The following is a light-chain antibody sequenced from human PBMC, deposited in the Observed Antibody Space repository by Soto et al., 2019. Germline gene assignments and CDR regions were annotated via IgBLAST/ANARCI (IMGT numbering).Light chain of an antibody. CDR3: ASWDDRMGAVM. V-gene: IGLV1-47*02. Sequence: QSVLTQPPSASGTPGQRDFISCSGTSSNIGGTNYAYWYQQLPGAAPKLLMHSNNLRPSGVPERISGSKSGTSASLAISGLRSEDEAVYYCASWDDRMGAVMFGGGTKGTVL. CDR1: SSNIGGTNY. J-gene: IGLJ3*02. CDR2: SNN.